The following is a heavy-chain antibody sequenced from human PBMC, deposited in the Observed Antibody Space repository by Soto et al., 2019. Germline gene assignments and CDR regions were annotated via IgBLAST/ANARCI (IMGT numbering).Heavy chain of an antibody. Sequence: ASVKVSCKASGYTFTSYGISWVRQAPGQGLEWMGWISAYNGNTNYAQKLQGRVTMTTDTSTSTAYMELRSLRSDDTAVYYCARQDSTYYDFWSGYYSNWFDPWGQGTLVTV. CDR1: GYTFTSYG. V-gene: IGHV1-18*01. J-gene: IGHJ5*02. D-gene: IGHD3-3*01. CDR2: ISAYNGNT. CDR3: ARQDSTYYDFWSGYYSNWFDP.